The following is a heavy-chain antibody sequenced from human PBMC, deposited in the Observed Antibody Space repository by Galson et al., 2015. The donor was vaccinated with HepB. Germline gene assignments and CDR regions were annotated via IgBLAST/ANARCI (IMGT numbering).Heavy chain of an antibody. D-gene: IGHD3-9*01. CDR2: ISPDGSTT. J-gene: IGHJ4*02. CDR3: ARDCGWNFDL. V-gene: IGHV3-30-3*01. CDR1: GFTFSAHN. Sequence: SLRLSCAASGFTFSAHNMHWVRQAPVKGLEWLAIISPDGSTTIYADSVKGQFTVSRDNSKNSLFLQVDGLRPEDTAMYYCARDCGWNFDLWGQGTLVTVSS.